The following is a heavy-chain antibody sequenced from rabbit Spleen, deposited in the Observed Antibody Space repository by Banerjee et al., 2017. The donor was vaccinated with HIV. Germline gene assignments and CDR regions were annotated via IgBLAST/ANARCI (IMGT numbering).Heavy chain of an antibody. V-gene: IGHV1S40*01. Sequence: QQLEESGGGLVQPGASLTLTCTASGFSFSSNYDMCWVRQAPGKGLEWIGCLYTGNGKTYYASWAKGRFTISKTSSTVDLEMTSLTVADTATYFCARATYGGADGFDTFDPWGPGTLVTVS. J-gene: IGHJ2*01. CDR2: LYTGNGKT. CDR1: GFSFSSNYD. CDR3: ARATYGGADGFDTFDP. D-gene: IGHD6-1*01.